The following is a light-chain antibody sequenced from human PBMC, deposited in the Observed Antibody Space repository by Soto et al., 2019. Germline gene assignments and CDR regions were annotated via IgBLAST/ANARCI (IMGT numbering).Light chain of an antibody. CDR1: QSVSAW. J-gene: IGKJ1*01. Sequence: DIQMTQSPSTLSATVGDRVTITCRASQSVSAWLAWYQQKPGKAPKLLIYKASSLESGVPSRFSGSGSGTEFTLTISSLQPDDSAIYYCQQYYTSSLWPFGQGTKVDIK. CDR3: QQYYTSSLWP. V-gene: IGKV1-5*03. CDR2: KAS.